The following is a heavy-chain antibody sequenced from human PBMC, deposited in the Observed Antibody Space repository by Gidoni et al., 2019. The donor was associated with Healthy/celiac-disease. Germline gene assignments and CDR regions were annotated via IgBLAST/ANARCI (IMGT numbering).Heavy chain of an antibody. Sequence: QVQLVESGGGVVQPGRSLRLSCAASGFTFSSYGMHWVRQAPGKGLEWVAVISYDGSNKYYADSVKGRFTISRDNSKNTLYLQMNSLRAEDTAVYYCAKDNGVVPGEAYYGMDVWGQGTTVTVSS. D-gene: IGHD2-2*01. J-gene: IGHJ6*02. CDR2: ISYDGSNK. CDR3: AKDNGVVPGEAYYGMDV. CDR1: GFTFSSYG. V-gene: IGHV3-30*18.